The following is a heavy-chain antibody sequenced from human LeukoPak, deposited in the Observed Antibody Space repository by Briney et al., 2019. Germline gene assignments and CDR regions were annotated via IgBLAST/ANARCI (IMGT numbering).Heavy chain of an antibody. J-gene: IGHJ6*04. CDR3: ARGKPPYSSGWKYYYYYYGMDV. D-gene: IGHD6-19*01. CDR2: TYYRSKWYN. CDR1: GDSVSSNSAA. Sequence: SQTRSLTCAISGDSVSSNSAAWNWIRQSPSRGLEWLGRTYYRSKWYNDYAVSVKSRITINPDTSKNQFSLQLNSVTPEDTAVYYCARGKPPYSSGWKYYYYYYGMDVWGKGYTDTVSS. V-gene: IGHV6-1*01.